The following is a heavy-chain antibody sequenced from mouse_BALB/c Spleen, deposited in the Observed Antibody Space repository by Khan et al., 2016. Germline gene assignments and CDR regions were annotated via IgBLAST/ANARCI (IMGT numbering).Heavy chain of an antibody. CDR3: TRSGYYDYGAWFAY. Sequence: VQLQESGAELVKPGASVKLSCKASGYTFTSYYMYWVKQRPGQGLEWIGEINPSNGGTNFNEKFKSKATLTVDKSSSTAYMQLSSLTAEDSAVYYCTRSGYYDYGAWFAYWGQGTLVTVSA. D-gene: IGHD2-4*01. CDR1: GYTFTSYY. J-gene: IGHJ3*01. CDR2: INPSNGGT. V-gene: IGHV1S81*02.